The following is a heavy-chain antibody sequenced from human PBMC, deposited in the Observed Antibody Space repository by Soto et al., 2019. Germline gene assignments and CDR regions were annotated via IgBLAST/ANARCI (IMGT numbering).Heavy chain of an antibody. V-gene: IGHV3-11*05. CDR2: ISSSSSYT. CDR3: AGGGETTMVRGVITSWFDP. D-gene: IGHD3-10*01. CDR1: GFTFSDYY. Sequence: QVPLVESGGGLVKPGGSLRLSCAASGFTFSDYYMSWIRQAPGKGLEWVSYISSSSSYTNYADSVKGRFTISRDNAKHSRYLQMNSLRAEDTAVYYCAGGGETTMVRGVITSWFDPWGQGTLVTVSS. J-gene: IGHJ5*02.